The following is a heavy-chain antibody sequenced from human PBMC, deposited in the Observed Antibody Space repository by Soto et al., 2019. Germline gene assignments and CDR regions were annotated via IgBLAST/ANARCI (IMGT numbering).Heavy chain of an antibody. V-gene: IGHV5-51*01. CDR3: ARMAAAGKYYYGMDV. D-gene: IGHD6-13*01. CDR2: IYPGDSDT. Sequence: GESLKISCQSSGYHFSAYWIAWVRQMPGKGLEWMGIIYPGDSDTRYSPSFQGQVTISADKSISTAYLQWSSLKASDTAMYYCARMAAAGKYYYGMDVWGQGTTVTVSS. J-gene: IGHJ6*02. CDR1: GYHFSAYW.